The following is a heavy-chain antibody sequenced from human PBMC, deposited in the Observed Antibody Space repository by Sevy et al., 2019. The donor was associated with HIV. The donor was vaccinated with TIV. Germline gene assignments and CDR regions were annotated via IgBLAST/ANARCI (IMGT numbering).Heavy chain of an antibody. J-gene: IGHJ5*02. V-gene: IGHV3-23*01. D-gene: IGHD3-10*01. CDR2: ISGSGGST. Sequence: GGSLRLSCAASGFTFSSYAMSWVRQAPGKGLEWVSAISGSGGSTYYADSVKGRFTISRDNSKNTLYLQMNSLRAEDTAVYYCAKENYYGSGSCYNSGEFDPWGQGTLVTVSS. CDR3: AKENYYGSGSCYNSGEFDP. CDR1: GFTFSSYA.